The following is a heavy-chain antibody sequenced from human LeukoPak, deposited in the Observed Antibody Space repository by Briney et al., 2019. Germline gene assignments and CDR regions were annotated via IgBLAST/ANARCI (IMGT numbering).Heavy chain of an antibody. V-gene: IGHV3-30-3*01. CDR2: ISYDGSNK. J-gene: IGHJ6*02. CDR1: GFTFSSYA. CDR3: ARDQGFPYCSGGSCYSGGYYYGMDV. Sequence: GGSLRLSCAASGFTFSSYAMHWVRQAPGKGLEGVAVISYDGSNKYYADSVKGRFTISRDNSKNTLYLQMNSLRAEDTAVYYCARDQGFPYCSGGSCYSGGYYYGMDVWGQGTTVTVSS. D-gene: IGHD2-15*01.